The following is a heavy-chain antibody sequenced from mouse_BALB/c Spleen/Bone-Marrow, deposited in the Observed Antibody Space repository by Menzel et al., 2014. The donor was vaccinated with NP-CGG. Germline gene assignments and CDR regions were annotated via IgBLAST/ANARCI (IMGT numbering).Heavy chain of an antibody. CDR1: GFSLTSYG. CDR2: IWAGGST. V-gene: IGHV2-9*02. D-gene: IGHD2-10*01. CDR3: AIAYFGNYNYYFDY. J-gene: IGHJ2*01. Sequence: QVQLQQPGPGLVAPSQSLSITCTVSGFSLTSYGVHWVRQPPGKGLEWLGIIWAGGSTNYNSALMSRLSISKDNSKSQVFLKMNSLQTDDTAMYFCAIAYFGNYNYYFDYRGQGTTLTVSS.